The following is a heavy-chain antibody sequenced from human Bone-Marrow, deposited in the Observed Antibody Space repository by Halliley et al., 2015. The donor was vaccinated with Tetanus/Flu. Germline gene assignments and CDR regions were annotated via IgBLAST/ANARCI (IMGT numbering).Heavy chain of an antibody. D-gene: IGHD1-26*01. CDR3: PADVPGWSYPVDY. V-gene: IGHV3-15*01. Sequence: SLRLSCAGSGFSFIDAWVTWVRQAPGKGLEWVGRVKTRAHSGTTDYAAPVMGRFTVSRDDSINTVYLDMSSLSAEDTAVYFCPADVPGWSYPVDYWGQGTLVTVSS. CDR2: VKTRAHSGTT. CDR1: GFSFIDAW. J-gene: IGHJ4*02.